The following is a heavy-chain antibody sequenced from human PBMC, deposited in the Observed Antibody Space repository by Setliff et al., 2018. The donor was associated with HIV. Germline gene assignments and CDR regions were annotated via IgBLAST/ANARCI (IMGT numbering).Heavy chain of an antibody. CDR3: AREAYCSGGSCYYFDY. D-gene: IGHD2-15*01. CDR2: IYSSGST. V-gene: IGHV4-39*07. Sequence: LSLTCTVSGGSMSSSSYYWGWIRQPPGKGLEWIGSIYSSGSTYYNPSLKSRVTLSVDMSKNQFSLNLSSVTAADTAVHYCAREAYCSGGSCYYFDYWGQGTLVTVSS. J-gene: IGHJ4*02. CDR1: GGSMSSSSYY.